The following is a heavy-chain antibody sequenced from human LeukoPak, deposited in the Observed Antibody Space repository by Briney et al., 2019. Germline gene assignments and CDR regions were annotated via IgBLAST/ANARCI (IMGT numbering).Heavy chain of an antibody. V-gene: IGHV3-30-3*01. Sequence: GRSLRLSCAASGFTFSSYAMHWVRQAPGKGLEWVAVISYDGSNKYYADSVKGRFTISRDNSKNTLYLQMNSLRAEDTAVYYCARDRYADYAFDIWGQGTMVTVSS. D-gene: IGHD2-2*01. CDR3: ARDRYADYAFDI. CDR2: ISYDGSNK. J-gene: IGHJ3*02. CDR1: GFTFSSYA.